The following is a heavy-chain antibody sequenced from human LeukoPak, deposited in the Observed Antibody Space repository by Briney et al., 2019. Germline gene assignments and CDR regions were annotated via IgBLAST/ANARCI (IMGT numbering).Heavy chain of an antibody. V-gene: IGHV1-18*01. J-gene: IGHJ5*02. Sequence: GASVKVSCKTSGYTFNAYGITWVRQAPGQGLEWMGWISPYNGDTNFAQKFQGRVTMMTDTSTSTAYKELKSLRFDDTAVYYCARASTRAAATGYDPWGQGSLVTVSS. D-gene: IGHD6-13*01. CDR1: GYTFNAYG. CDR3: ARASTRAAATGYDP. CDR2: ISPYNGDT.